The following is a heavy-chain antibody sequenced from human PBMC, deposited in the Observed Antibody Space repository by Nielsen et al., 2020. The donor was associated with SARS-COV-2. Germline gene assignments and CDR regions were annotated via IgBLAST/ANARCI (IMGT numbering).Heavy chain of an antibody. J-gene: IGHJ5*02. CDR2: ISWNSGSI. CDR1: GFTFSIYA. V-gene: IGHV3-9*01. CDR3: ATGPPVVVAGGGWFDP. D-gene: IGHD2-15*01. Sequence: SLKISCAASGFTFSIYAMTWVRQAPGKGLEWVSGISWNSGSIGYADSVKGRFTISRDNAKNSLYLQMNSLRAEDTALYYCATGPPVVVAGGGWFDPWGQGTLVTVSS.